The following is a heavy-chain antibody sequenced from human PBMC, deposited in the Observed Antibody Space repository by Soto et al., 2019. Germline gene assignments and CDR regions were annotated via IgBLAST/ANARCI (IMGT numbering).Heavy chain of an antibody. Sequence: GASVKVSCKASGGTFSSYTISWVRQAPGQGLEWMGRIIPILGIANYAQKFQGRVTITADKSTSTAYMELSSLRSEDTAVYYCARDNGGGGYDSYWYFDLWGRGTLVTVSS. CDR2: IIPILGIA. J-gene: IGHJ2*01. D-gene: IGHD5-12*01. V-gene: IGHV1-69*04. CDR1: GGTFSSYT. CDR3: ARDNGGGGYDSYWYFDL.